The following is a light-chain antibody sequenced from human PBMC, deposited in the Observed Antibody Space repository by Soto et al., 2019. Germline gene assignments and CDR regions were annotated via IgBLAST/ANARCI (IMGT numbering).Light chain of an antibody. Sequence: QSVLTQPPSASGTPGQRVTISCSGSSSNIGSNYVYWYQQPPGTAPKLLIYRNNQRPSGVPDRFSGSKSGTSASLAIRGLRSEDDADYYCAAWDDRLSGWVFGGGTKLTVL. CDR1: SSNIGSNY. CDR3: AAWDDRLSGWV. CDR2: RNN. V-gene: IGLV1-47*01. J-gene: IGLJ3*02.